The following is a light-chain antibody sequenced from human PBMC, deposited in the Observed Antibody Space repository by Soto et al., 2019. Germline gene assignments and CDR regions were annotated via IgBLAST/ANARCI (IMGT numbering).Light chain of an antibody. CDR2: AAS. J-gene: IGKJ2*01. Sequence: EIVLTQSPGTLSLSPGERATLSCRASQSISSSYLAWYQQKPGQAPRLLIYAASSRATGIPDRFSGSGSGTDFTLTISRLEPEDFAVYYFQQYGSSSYTFGQGTQLVIK. CDR1: QSISSSY. CDR3: QQYGSSSYT. V-gene: IGKV3-20*01.